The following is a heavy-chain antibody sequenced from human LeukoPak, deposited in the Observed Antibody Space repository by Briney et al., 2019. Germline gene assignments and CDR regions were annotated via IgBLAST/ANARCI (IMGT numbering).Heavy chain of an antibody. CDR2: INHSGST. Sequence: PSETLSLTCAVYGGTFSGYYWSWIRQPPGKGLEWIGEINHSGSTNYNPSLKSRVTISVDKSKNQFSLKLSSVTAADTAVYYCARVKFSGYYYDYFDYWGQGTLVTVSS. CDR3: ARVKFSGYYYDYFDY. CDR1: GGTFSGYY. D-gene: IGHD3-22*01. V-gene: IGHV4-34*01. J-gene: IGHJ4*02.